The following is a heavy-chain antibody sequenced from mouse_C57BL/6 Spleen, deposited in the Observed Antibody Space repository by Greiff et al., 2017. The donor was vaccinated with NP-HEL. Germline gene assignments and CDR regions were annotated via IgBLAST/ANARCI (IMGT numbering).Heavy chain of an antibody. CDR3: AKGNDGYYDYAMDY. V-gene: IGHV1-55*01. D-gene: IGHD2-3*01. Sequence: QVQLQQPGAELVKPGASVKMSCKASGYTFTSYWITWVKQRPGQGLEWIGDIYPGSGSTNYNEKFKSKATLTVDTSSSTAYMQLSSLTSEASAVYYCAKGNDGYYDYAMDYWGQGTSVTVSS. CDR1: GYTFTSYW. CDR2: IYPGSGST. J-gene: IGHJ4*01.